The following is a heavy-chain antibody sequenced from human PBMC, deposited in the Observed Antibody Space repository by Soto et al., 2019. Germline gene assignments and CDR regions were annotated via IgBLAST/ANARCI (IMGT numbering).Heavy chain of an antibody. CDR2: ISGSGGST. CDR1: GFTFSSYA. J-gene: IGHJ4*02. Sequence: GGSLRLSCAASGFTFSSYAMSWVRQAPGKGLEWVSAISGSGGSTYYADSVKGRFTISRDNSKNTLYLQMNSLRAEDTAVYYCAKDRGSGLYKAKGDLYDWGQGTLVTVSS. D-gene: IGHD2-15*01. V-gene: IGHV3-23*01. CDR3: AKDRGSGLYKAKGDLYD.